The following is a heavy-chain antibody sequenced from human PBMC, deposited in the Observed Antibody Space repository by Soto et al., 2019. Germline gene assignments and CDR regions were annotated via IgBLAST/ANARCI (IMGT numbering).Heavy chain of an antibody. D-gene: IGHD1-26*01. CDR2: ISYDGSNK. CDR3: VRGSGSLFPFFDS. CDR1: GFTFSSYG. J-gene: IGHJ4*02. Sequence: QVQLVESGGGVVQPGRSLRLSCAASGFTFSSYGMHWVRQAPGKGLEWVAVISYDGSNKYYADSVKGRFTISRDNSKNTLYLQMNSLRAEDTAVYYCVRGSGSLFPFFDSWGQGTLVTVSS. V-gene: IGHV3-30*03.